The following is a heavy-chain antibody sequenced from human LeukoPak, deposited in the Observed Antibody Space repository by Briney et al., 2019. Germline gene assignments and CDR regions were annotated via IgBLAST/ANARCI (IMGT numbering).Heavy chain of an antibody. D-gene: IGHD6-13*01. V-gene: IGHV3-48*01. Sequence: PGXXLRLSCAASGFTFSSYNMNWVRQAPGKGLEWISYISTSGSTIYHADSVKGRFTISREKGKNSLYLQMNSLRAEDTAVYYCARPLRYSSTWYEDGFDIWGQGTMVTVSS. CDR3: ARPLRYSSTWYEDGFDI. CDR1: GFTFSSYN. J-gene: IGHJ3*02. CDR2: ISTSGSTI.